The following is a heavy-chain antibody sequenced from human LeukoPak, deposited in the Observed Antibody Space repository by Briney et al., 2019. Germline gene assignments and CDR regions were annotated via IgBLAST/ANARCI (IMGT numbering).Heavy chain of an antibody. D-gene: IGHD3-22*01. CDR1: GFTFSSYA. CDR3: AKDLGNYYDSSGRRRGFDY. CDR2: ISGSGGST. V-gene: IGHV3-23*01. J-gene: IGHJ4*02. Sequence: GGSLRLSCAASGFTFSSYAMSWVRQAPGKGLEWVSAISGSGGSTYYADSVKGRFTISRDNSKNTLYLQMNSLRAEDTAVYYCAKDLGNYYDSSGRRRGFDYWGQGTLVTVSS.